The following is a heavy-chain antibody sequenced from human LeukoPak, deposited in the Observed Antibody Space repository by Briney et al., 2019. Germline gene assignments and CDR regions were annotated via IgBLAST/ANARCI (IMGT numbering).Heavy chain of an antibody. D-gene: IGHD1-26*01. CDR3: TRESGAFCPFGF. CDR1: GGYITTTNW. V-gene: IGHV4-4*02. Sequence: ASEALSLTCAVSGGYITTTNWWSWVRHPPGKGLEWIGEVHLSGATNYNPSLESRVSMSIDKSKNRLSLEVTSVTAADTAIYFCTRESGAFCPFGFWGQGTLLTAAS. J-gene: IGHJ4*02. CDR2: VHLSGAT.